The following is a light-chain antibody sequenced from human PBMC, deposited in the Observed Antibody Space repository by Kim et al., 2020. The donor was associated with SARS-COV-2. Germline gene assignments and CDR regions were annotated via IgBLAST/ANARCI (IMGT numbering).Light chain of an antibody. CDR3: CSYAGDTMWV. Sequence: GQSITISCTGTSSDVGGYNLVSWYQQYPGKAPKVKIYDVSQRPSGVSPRFSGSKSGNTASLTISGLQAEDEADYYCCSYAGDTMWVFGGGTQLTVL. J-gene: IGLJ3*02. CDR1: SSDVGGYNL. V-gene: IGLV2-23*02. CDR2: DVS.